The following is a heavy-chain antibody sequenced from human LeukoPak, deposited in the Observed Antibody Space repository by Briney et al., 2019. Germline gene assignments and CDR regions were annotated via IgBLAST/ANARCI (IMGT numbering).Heavy chain of an antibody. V-gene: IGHV3-21*06. CDR1: GFTFSSYS. CDR3: ARVAFGLYVMDV. Sequence: PGGSLRLSCAASGFTFSSYSMNWVRQAPGKGLEWVSSISSDSKYIFYADSMKGRFTMSRDNAQNSLYLQMISLRAEDTAVYYCARVAFGLYVMDVWGQGNTVTVSS. D-gene: IGHD3/OR15-3a*01. J-gene: IGHJ6*02. CDR2: ISSDSKYI.